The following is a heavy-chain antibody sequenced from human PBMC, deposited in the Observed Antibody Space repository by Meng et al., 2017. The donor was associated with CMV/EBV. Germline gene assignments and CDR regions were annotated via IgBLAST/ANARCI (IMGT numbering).Heavy chain of an antibody. Sequence: SVKVSCKVSGYTFTGYYMHWVRQAPGQGLEWMGRIIPILGIANYAQKFQGRVTITADKSTSTAYMELSSLRSEDTAVYYCARGGPYYFDYWGQGTLVTVSS. CDR1: GYTFTGYY. J-gene: IGHJ4*02. CDR2: IIPILGIA. V-gene: IGHV1-69*04. CDR3: ARGGPYYFDY. D-gene: IGHD3-16*01.